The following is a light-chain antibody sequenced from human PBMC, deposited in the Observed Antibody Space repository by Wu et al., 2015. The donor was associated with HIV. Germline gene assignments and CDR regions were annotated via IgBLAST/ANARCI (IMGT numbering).Light chain of an antibody. CDR3: QQINKFPYT. CDR1: RILVAG. J-gene: IGKJ2*01. Sequence: VGDRVTITCGPVRILVAGWPGISSTGKAPKLLVYRASNLESGVPSRFSGSGSGTEFTLTISSLQPDDSASYYCQQINKFPYTFGQGTKLEI. V-gene: IGKV1-5*03. CDR2: RAS.